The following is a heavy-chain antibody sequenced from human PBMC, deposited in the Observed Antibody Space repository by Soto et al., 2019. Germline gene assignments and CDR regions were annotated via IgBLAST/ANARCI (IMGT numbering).Heavy chain of an antibody. Sequence: QVQLQESGPGLVKPSQTLSLTCTVSGGSISSGGYYWSWIRQHPGKGLEWIGYIYYSGSTYYNPSLKSRVTISVDTSKNQFSLKLSSVTAADTALYYCAGGGSIVVATRRLMDVWGKGTTVTVSS. J-gene: IGHJ6*03. D-gene: IGHD3-22*01. CDR1: GGSISSGGYY. V-gene: IGHV4-31*03. CDR3: AGGGSIVVATRRLMDV. CDR2: IYYSGST.